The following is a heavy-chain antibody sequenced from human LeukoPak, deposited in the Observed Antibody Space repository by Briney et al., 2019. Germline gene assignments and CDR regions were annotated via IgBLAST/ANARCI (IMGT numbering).Heavy chain of an antibody. CDR1: GGSISSSSYY. CDR2: IYYSGST. D-gene: IGHD3-3*01. V-gene: IGHV4-39*01. Sequence: PSETLSLTCTVSGGSISSSSYYWGWIRQPPGKGLEWIGSIYYSGSTYYNPSLKSRVTISVDTSKNQFSLKLSSVTAADTAVYYCARGGGLERRITIFGVAARYLYWGQGTLVTVSS. J-gene: IGHJ4*02. CDR3: ARGGGLERRITIFGVAARYLY.